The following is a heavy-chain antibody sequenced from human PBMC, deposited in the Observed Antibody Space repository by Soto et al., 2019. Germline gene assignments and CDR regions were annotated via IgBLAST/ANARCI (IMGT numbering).Heavy chain of an antibody. CDR2: IYPGDSDT. J-gene: IGHJ4*02. Sequence: GQCLKISCKGSGYSFTSYWIGCVRQMPWKGLEWMGIIYPGDSDTRYSPSFQGQVTISADQPISTAYLQWSSLKASDTAMYYCATSAQPRVRGVINVYFGYWGQGTLVTVSS. D-gene: IGHD3-10*01. CDR3: ATSAQPRVRGVINVYFGY. V-gene: IGHV5-51*04. CDR1: GYSFTSYW.